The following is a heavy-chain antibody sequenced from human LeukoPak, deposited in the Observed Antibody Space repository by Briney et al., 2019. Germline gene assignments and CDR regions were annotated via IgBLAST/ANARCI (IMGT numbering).Heavy chain of an antibody. V-gene: IGHV1-2*02. Sequence: ASVKVSCKASGYTFTDYYMHWVRQAPGPELEWMGWINPNSGGTDYAQKFQGRVTMIRDTSISTAYMELSRLTSDDTAVYYCARGRYCSETSCSDFDSWGQGTLVTVSS. D-gene: IGHD2-2*01. CDR1: GYTFTDYY. CDR2: INPNSGGT. J-gene: IGHJ4*02. CDR3: ARGRYCSETSCSDFDS.